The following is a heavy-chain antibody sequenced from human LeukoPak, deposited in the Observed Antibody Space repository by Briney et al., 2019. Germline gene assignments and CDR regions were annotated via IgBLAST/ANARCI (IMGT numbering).Heavy chain of an antibody. CDR2: ISAYNGNT. Sequence: ASVKVSCKASGYTFTSYGISWVRQAPGQGLEWMGWISAYNGNTNYAQKLQGRVTMTRNTSISTAYMELSSLRSEDTAVYYCARGYYYDSEYYFDYWGQGTLVTVSS. D-gene: IGHD3-22*01. J-gene: IGHJ4*02. CDR3: ARGYYYDSEYYFDY. CDR1: GYTFTSYG. V-gene: IGHV1-18*01.